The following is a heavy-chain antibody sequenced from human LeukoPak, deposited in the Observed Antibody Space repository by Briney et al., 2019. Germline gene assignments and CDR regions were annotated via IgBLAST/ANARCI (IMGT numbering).Heavy chain of an antibody. V-gene: IGHV1-18*01. CDR2: ISAYNGNT. CDR1: GYTFTSYG. Sequence: ASVKVSCKASGYTFTSYGISWVRQAPGQGLEWMGWISAYNGNTNYAQKLQGSVTMTTDTSTSTAYMELRSLRSDDTAVYYCARTRKSPPEVDYWGQGTLVTVSS. J-gene: IGHJ4*02. CDR3: ARTRKSPPEVDY.